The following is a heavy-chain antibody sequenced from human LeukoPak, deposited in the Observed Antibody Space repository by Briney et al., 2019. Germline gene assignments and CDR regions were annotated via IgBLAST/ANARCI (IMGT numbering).Heavy chain of an antibody. CDR3: ARKQTGTMYDV. CDR1: GFTFSSYW. J-gene: IGHJ4*02. D-gene: IGHD1-7*01. Sequence: GSLRLSCAASGFTFSSYWMSWVRQSPGKGLEWIGTFSSGGSAYYNPSLTSRVSISKDTSDNQFSLRLYSVTAADTAVYYCARKQTGTMYDVWGQGTQVTVSS. CDR2: FSSGGSA. V-gene: IGHV4-39*07.